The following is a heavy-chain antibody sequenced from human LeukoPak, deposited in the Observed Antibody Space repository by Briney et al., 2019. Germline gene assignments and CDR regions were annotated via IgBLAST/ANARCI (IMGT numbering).Heavy chain of an antibody. V-gene: IGHV3-74*01. CDR2: INGDGSST. Sequence: PGGSLRLSCVASGFTFSSHWVHWVRQVPGKGLVWVSRINGDGSSTNYADSVKGRFTISRDNAKNTLYLQMNSPTIEDTAVYYCASPETGGFFDYWGQGTLVTVAS. D-gene: IGHD7-27*01. CDR1: GFTFSSHW. CDR3: ASPETGGFFDY. J-gene: IGHJ4*02.